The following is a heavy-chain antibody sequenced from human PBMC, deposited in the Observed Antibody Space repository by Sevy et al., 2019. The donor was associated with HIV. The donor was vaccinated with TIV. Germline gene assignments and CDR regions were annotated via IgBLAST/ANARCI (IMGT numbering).Heavy chain of an antibody. V-gene: IGHV3-15*07. CDR3: TAEVHRNSDDY. CDR2: IKSKTDGGTA. J-gene: IGHJ4*02. Sequence: GGSLRLSCAASGFTFANAWMNWVRQTPGKGLEWVGRIKSKTDGGTADYVAPVKGRFTISRDDSKNTLYLQMNSLKTEDTAVYYCTAEVHRNSDDYWGQGTLVTVSS. D-gene: IGHD1-7*01. CDR1: GFTFANAW.